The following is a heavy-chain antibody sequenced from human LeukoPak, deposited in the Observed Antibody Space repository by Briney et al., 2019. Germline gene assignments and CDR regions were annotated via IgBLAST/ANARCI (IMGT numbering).Heavy chain of an antibody. J-gene: IGHJ1*01. CDR1: GFTFSDYY. CDR2: ISSSGSTI. D-gene: IGHD6-13*01. CDR3: ARVRGASSPEYFQH. Sequence: PGGSLRLSCAASGFTFSDYYMSWIRQAPGKGLEWVSYISSSGSTIYYADSVKGRFTISRDNAKNSLYLQVNSLRAEDTAEYYCARVRGASSPEYFQHWGQGTLVTVSS. V-gene: IGHV3-11*01.